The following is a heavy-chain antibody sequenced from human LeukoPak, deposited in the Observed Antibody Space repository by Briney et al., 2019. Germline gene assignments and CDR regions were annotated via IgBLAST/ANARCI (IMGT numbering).Heavy chain of an antibody. Sequence: PGRSLRLSCAASGFTFDDYAMHWVRQAPGKGLEWVSGISWNSGSIGYADSVKGRFTISRDNAKNSLYLQMNSLRAEDTALYYCAKADSSGYFDYWGQGTLVTVSS. CDR1: GFTFDDYA. CDR3: AKADSSGYFDY. J-gene: IGHJ4*02. CDR2: ISWNSGSI. V-gene: IGHV3-9*01. D-gene: IGHD3-22*01.